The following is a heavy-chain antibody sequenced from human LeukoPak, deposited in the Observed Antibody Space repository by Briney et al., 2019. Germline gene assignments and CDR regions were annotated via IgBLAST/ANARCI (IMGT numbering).Heavy chain of an antibody. V-gene: IGHV4-39*07. D-gene: IGHD4-17*01. CDR2: IYYTGTT. CDR1: GGSISSSSYH. Sequence: SETLSLTCTVSGGSISSSSYHWGWIRQPPGKGLEWIGSIYYTGTTYYNPSLKSRVTISVDTSKNQFSLKLSSVTAADTAVYYCARGHYGDYVSLYYYYMDVWGKGTTVTVSS. J-gene: IGHJ6*03. CDR3: ARGHYGDYVSLYYYYMDV.